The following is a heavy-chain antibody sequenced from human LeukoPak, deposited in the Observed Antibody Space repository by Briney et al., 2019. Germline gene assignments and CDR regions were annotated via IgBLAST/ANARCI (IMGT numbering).Heavy chain of an antibody. Sequence: SVKVSCKASGGTFSSYAISWVRQAPGQGLEWMGRIIPIFGTANYAQKFQGRVTITTDESTSTAYMELSSLRSEDTAVYYCAREGADYYGSGSYGNWFDPWGQGTLVTVSS. CDR3: AREGADYYGSGSYGNWFDP. J-gene: IGHJ5*02. CDR2: IIPIFGTA. D-gene: IGHD3-10*01. CDR1: GGTFSSYA. V-gene: IGHV1-69*05.